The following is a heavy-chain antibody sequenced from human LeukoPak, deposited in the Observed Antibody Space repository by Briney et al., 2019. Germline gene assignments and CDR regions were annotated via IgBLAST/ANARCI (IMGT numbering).Heavy chain of an antibody. V-gene: IGHV4-34*01. J-gene: IGHJ4*02. Sequence: SETVSLTCTVYGGSLSGYYGSWIRRPTGEGVEGSGEINHSGSTNYNPSLKRRVTISVDTSKNQFSLKLSSLTAADTAVYYCAIDYDYGDYSAQGYWGQGTLVTVPS. CDR1: GGSLSGYY. CDR3: AIDYDYGDYSAQGY. CDR2: INHSGST. D-gene: IGHD4-17*01.